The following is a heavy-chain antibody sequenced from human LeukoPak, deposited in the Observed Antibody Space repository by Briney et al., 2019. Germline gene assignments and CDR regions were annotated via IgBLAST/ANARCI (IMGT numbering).Heavy chain of an antibody. J-gene: IGHJ4*02. Sequence: WASVKVSCXASGYTFTGYYMHWVRQAPGQGLEWMGWINPNSYGTNYAQKFQGRVTMTRDTSISTAYMELSRLRSDDTAVYYCARGGRVTTVVTLLDYWGQGTLVTVSS. V-gene: IGHV1-2*02. CDR2: INPNSYGT. CDR1: GYTFTGYY. CDR3: ARGGRVTTVVTLLDY. D-gene: IGHD4-23*01.